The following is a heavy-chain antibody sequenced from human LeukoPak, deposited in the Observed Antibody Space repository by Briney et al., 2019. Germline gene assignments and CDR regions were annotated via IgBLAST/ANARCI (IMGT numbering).Heavy chain of an antibody. CDR1: GFTFSSYA. J-gene: IGHJ4*02. CDR3: ACGSSSSARAGSSVDY. Sequence: QSGGSLRLSCAASGFTFSSYAMHWVRQAPGKGLEWVAVISYDGSNKYYADSVKGRFTISRDNSKNTLYLQMNSLRAEDTAVYYCACGSSSSARAGSSVDYWGQGTLVTVSS. D-gene: IGHD6-6*01. CDR2: ISYDGSNK. V-gene: IGHV3-30*04.